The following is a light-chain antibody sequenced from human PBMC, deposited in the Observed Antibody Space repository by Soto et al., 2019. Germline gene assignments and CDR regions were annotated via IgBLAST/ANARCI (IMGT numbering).Light chain of an antibody. V-gene: IGKV3-20*01. CDR1: QTVSGSY. Sequence: DNVLTQSPGTLSLSPGERAPLSCRASQTVSGSYVAWYQQKPGQTPRLLIYGASSRATGIPDRFSGSGSGTDFTLTISRLEPEDFAVYHCQQYGDSPLTFGGGTNVDIK. CDR3: QQYGDSPLT. J-gene: IGKJ4*01. CDR2: GAS.